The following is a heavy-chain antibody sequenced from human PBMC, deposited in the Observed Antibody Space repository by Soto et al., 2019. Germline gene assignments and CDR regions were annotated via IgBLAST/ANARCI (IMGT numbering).Heavy chain of an antibody. CDR2: ISPNNGGT. CDR3: ARGSPSLPSDY. Sequence: ASVKVSCKASGYTLSDFFMHWVRQAPGQGLEWMGWISPNNGGTNYAQKFQGRVTMTRDTSMSTTYTELSRLRADDTAMYYCARGSPSLPSDYWGQGTLVTVSS. V-gene: IGHV1-2*02. J-gene: IGHJ4*02. CDR1: GYTLSDFF. D-gene: IGHD2-15*01.